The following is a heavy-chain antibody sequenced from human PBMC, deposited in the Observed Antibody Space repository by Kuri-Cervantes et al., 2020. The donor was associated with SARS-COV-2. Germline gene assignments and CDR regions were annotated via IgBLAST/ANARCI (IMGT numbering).Heavy chain of an antibody. CDR2: ISSSGSTI. Sequence: GESLKISCAASGFTFSDYYMSWIRQAPGKGLEWVSYISSSGSTIYYADSVKGRFTISRDNAKNSLYLRMNSLRAEDTAVYYCARTGLPGWYYYYGMDVWGQGTTVTVSS. J-gene: IGHJ6*02. CDR3: ARTGLPGWYYYYGMDV. D-gene: IGHD2-15*01. V-gene: IGHV3-11*01. CDR1: GFTFSDYY.